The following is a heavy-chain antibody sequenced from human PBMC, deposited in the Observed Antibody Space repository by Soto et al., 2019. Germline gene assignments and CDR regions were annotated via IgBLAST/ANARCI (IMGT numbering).Heavy chain of an antibody. Sequence: QITLKESGPPLVKPTQTLTLTCTFSGFSLSTSGVGVGWIRQPPGKALEWLALIYWDDDKDYSPSLKSRLTIAKDSSKNQVVLTMTNMDPVDTATYYCEHRSSWLQPDGDDAFDIWGQGTMVTVSS. D-gene: IGHD1-1*01. CDR2: IYWDDDK. J-gene: IGHJ3*02. CDR3: EHRSSWLQPDGDDAFDI. V-gene: IGHV2-5*02. CDR1: GFSLSTSGVG.